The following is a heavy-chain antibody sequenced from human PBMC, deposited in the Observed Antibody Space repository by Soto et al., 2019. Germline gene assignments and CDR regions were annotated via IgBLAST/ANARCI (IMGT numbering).Heavy chain of an antibody. CDR1: GYTFTSND. CDR2: MNPDNGKT. V-gene: IGHV1-8*01. CDR3: ARPHCSSTRCGPYFFDS. J-gene: IGHJ4*02. D-gene: IGHD2-2*01. Sequence: QVQLVQSGAEVKKPGASVKVSCKASGYTFTSNDINWVRQAPGQGPEWMGWMNPDNGKTGFAQKFQGRITMTRNTSISTAYMELSSLRSDDTAVYFCARPHCSSTRCGPYFFDSWGQGSLVTVSS.